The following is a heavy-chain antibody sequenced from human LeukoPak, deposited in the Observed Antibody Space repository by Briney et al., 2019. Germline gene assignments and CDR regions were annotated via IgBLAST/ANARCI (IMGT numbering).Heavy chain of an antibody. CDR3: ARDGHYYDSSGYYPY. D-gene: IGHD3-22*01. Sequence: PGGSLRLSCAASGFTFSSYGMHWVRQAPGKGLEWVAFIRYDGSNKYYADSVKGRFTISRDNSKNTLYLQMNSLRAEDTAVYYCARDGHYYDSSGYYPYWGQGTLVTVSS. CDR2: IRYDGSNK. J-gene: IGHJ4*02. CDR1: GFTFSSYG. V-gene: IGHV3-30*02.